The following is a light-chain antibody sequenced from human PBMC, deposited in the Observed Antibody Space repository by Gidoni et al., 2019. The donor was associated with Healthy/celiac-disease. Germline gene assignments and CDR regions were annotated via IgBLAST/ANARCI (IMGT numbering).Light chain of an antibody. CDR2: HDS. CDR3: QAWDSSTVV. V-gene: IGLV3-1*01. Sequence: SYELTQPPSVSVSPGQTASITCSGDKLGDKYACWYQQKPGQSPVLVIYHDSKRPSGIPERFSGSNSWNTATLTISGTQAMDEADYYCQAWDSSTVVFGGGTKLTVL. J-gene: IGLJ2*01. CDR1: KLGDKY.